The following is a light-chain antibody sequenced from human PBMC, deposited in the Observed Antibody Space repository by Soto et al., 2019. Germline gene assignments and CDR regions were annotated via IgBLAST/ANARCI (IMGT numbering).Light chain of an antibody. J-gene: IGKJ4*01. CDR1: QGIGGN. Sequence: EIVMTQSPATLSVSPGERATLSCRASQGIGGNLAWYQQKPGHSPRLLIYDTVIRATGVPARFSGSVSGTEFTLTITSLQSEDFAIYYCQHYTNWPLTFGGGTRVESK. CDR3: QHYTNWPLT. CDR2: DTV. V-gene: IGKV3-15*01.